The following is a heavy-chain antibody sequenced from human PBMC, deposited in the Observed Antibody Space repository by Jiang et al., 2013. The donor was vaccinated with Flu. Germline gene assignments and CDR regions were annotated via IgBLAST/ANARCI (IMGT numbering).Heavy chain of an antibody. V-gene: IGHV4-34*01. CDR2: INHSGST. J-gene: IGHJ5*02. CDR1: GGSFSGYY. Sequence: LLKPSETLSLTCAVYGGSFSGYYWSWIRQPPGKGLEWIGEINHSGSTNYNPSLKSRVTISVDTSKNQFSLKLSSVTAADTAVYYCARGSFHYVWGSYRPNHWGQGTLVTVSS. D-gene: IGHD3-16*02. CDR3: ARGSFHYVWGSYRPNH.